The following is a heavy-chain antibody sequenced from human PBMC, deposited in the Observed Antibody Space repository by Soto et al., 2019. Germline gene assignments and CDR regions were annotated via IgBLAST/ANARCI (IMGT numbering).Heavy chain of an antibody. CDR3: ARRTVNIRTFYSGLKTHCFDY. CDR1: GGSISSSSYD. J-gene: IGHJ4*02. D-gene: IGHD6-19*01. V-gene: IGHV4-39*01. Sequence: PSESLSRTYDVSGGSISSSSYDWGWMQQPPGKGLEWIGSIYYSGSTYYTPSLQSRVAISVDTSKNQFSLKLNSVTAADTAVYYCARRTVNIRTFYSGLKTHCFDYWGQG. CDR2: IYYSGST.